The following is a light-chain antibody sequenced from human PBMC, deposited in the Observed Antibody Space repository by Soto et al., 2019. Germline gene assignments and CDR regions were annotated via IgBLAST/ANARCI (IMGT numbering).Light chain of an antibody. J-gene: IGLJ1*01. CDR3: SSYAGSSNV. V-gene: IGLV2-8*01. CDR2: EVN. CDR1: SSGVGKYDY. Sequence: QSVLTQPPSVSGSPGQSVTISCTGTSSGVGKYDYVSWYQQHPGKAPKLMIYEVNKRPSGVPDRFSGSKSGNTASLTVSGLQAEDEADYYCSSYAGSSNVFGTGTKVTV.